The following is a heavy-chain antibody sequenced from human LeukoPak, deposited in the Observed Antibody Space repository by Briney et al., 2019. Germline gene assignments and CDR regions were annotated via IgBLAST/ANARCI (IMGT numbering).Heavy chain of an antibody. J-gene: IGHJ4*02. Sequence: PGGSLRLSGAVSGFTFSSYWMHWVRQAPGKGLVWVSRISSDGSGTSYADSVKGRFTISRDNAKNTLYLQMNSLRAEDTGVYYCARANHPTYYDSSGYYQDYWGQGTLVTVSS. CDR2: ISSDGSGT. V-gene: IGHV3-74*01. D-gene: IGHD3-22*01. CDR1: GFTFSSYW. CDR3: ARANHPTYYDSSGYYQDY.